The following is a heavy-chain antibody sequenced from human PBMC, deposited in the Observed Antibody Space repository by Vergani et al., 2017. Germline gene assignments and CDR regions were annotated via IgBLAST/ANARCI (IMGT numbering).Heavy chain of an antibody. CDR2: IYYSGST. J-gene: IGHJ4*02. V-gene: IGHV4-59*01. CDR3: AAYYYDSSGYLFWFDY. Sequence: QVQLQESGPGLVKPSETLSLTCTVSGGSISSYYWSWIRQPPGKGLEWIGYIYYSGSTNYNPSLKSRVTISVDTSKNQFSLKLSSVTAADTAVYYCAAYYYDSSGYLFWFDYWGQGTLVTVSS. CDR1: GGSISSYY. D-gene: IGHD3-22*01.